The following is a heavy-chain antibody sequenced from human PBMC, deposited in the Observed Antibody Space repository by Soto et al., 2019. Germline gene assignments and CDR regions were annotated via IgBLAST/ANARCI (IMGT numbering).Heavy chain of an antibody. V-gene: IGHV4-39*01. CDR2: IYYSGST. D-gene: IGHD2-2*02. CDR1: GGSITTSSYY. J-gene: IGHJ4*02. CDR3: ASPSCSSTSCYNFGY. Sequence: SETLSLTCTVSGGSITTSSYYWGWIRQPPGMGVEWIGNIYYSGSTYYNPSLKSRVTISVDTSKNQFSLKLSSVTAADTAVYYCASPSCSSTSCYNFGYWGQVSLVTVSS.